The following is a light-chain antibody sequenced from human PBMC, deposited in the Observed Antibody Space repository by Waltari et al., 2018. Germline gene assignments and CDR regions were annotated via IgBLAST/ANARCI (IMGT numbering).Light chain of an antibody. Sequence: QSALTQPASVSGSPGQSITIPCTGGSNNFGNYYLNSWYQQHPGKAPKLVIFEGSKRPSGVSDRFSGSHSDNSASLTISGLQAEDEADYYCCSYGGRTTIFGGGTRLTVL. CDR2: EGS. CDR1: SNNFGNYYL. V-gene: IGLV2-23*01. J-gene: IGLJ2*01. CDR3: CSYGGRTTI.